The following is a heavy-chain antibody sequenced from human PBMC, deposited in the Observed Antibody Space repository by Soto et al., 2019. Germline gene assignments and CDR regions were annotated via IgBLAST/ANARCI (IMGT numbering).Heavy chain of an antibody. CDR3: ARDEMATIHLDY. CDR1: GFTFSSYG. J-gene: IGHJ4*02. Sequence: QVQLVESGGGVVQPGRSLRLSCAASGFTFSSYGMHWVRQSPGQGLEWVAVIWYDGSNKYYADSVKGRFTISRDNSKNTLYLQMNSRRDEDTAVYYCARDEMATIHLDYWGQGTLVTVSS. D-gene: IGHD5-12*01. V-gene: IGHV3-33*01. CDR2: IWYDGSNK.